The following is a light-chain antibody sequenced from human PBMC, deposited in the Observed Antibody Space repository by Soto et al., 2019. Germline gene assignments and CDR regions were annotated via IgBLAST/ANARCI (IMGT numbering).Light chain of an antibody. CDR2: WAS. V-gene: IGKV4-1*01. CDR3: QQYDSTPIP. J-gene: IGKJ5*01. Sequence: DIVMTQSPDSLAVSLGERASINCNSSQRVLYISNNQTYLAWYQQKPEQPPKLLIYWASTRESAVPDRFSASGSETDFTHTNSSLQAEEVAVYYCQQYDSTPIPVGLGTRLEVK. CDR1: QRVLYISNNQTY.